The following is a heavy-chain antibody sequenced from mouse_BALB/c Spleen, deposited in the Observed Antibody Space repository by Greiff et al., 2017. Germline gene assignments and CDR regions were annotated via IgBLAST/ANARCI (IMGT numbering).Heavy chain of an antibody. J-gene: IGHJ3*01. V-gene: IGHV5-9-1*01. Sequence: EVMLVESGGGLVKPGGSLKLSCAASGFTFSSYAMSWVRQTPEKRLEWVATISSGGSYTYYPDSVKGRFTISRDNAKNTLYLQMSSLRSEDTAMYYCARGGYYGTFAYWGQGTLVTVSA. D-gene: IGHD1-1*01. CDR3: ARGGYYGTFAY. CDR1: GFTFSSYA. CDR2: ISSGGSYT.